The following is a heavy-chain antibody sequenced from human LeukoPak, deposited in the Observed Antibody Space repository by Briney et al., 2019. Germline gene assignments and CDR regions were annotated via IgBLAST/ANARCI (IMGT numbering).Heavy chain of an antibody. J-gene: IGHJ4*02. CDR3: ATLGEDNTDTPFDY. Sequence: ASVKVSCKTSGYTFTSYGISWVRQAPGQGLEWMGWISAYNGNTKYAQKLQGRVTMTTDTSTSTAYMELRSLRSDDTAVYYCATLGEDNTDTPFDYWGQGTLVTVSS. V-gene: IGHV1-18*01. CDR2: ISAYNGNT. D-gene: IGHD3-16*01. CDR1: GYTFTSYG.